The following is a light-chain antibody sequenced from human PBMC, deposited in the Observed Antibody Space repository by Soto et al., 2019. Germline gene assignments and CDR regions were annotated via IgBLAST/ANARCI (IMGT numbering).Light chain of an antibody. V-gene: IGKV1-39*01. CDR1: LTISSY. CDR2: AAS. CDR3: QQSHSIPWT. Sequence: IQMTQSPSSLSAFVGDRVTITCRASLTISSYLNWCQQKSGKAPKLLISAASSLESGVPPRFSGSGSGTDFTLTITSLQPEDFATYYCQQSHSIPWTFGQGTKVDIK. J-gene: IGKJ1*01.